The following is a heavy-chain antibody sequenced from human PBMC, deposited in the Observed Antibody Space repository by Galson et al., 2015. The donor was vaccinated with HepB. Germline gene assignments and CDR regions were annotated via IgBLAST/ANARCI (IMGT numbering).Heavy chain of an antibody. J-gene: IGHJ4*02. Sequence: SVKVSCKASGYTFTSYGISWVRQAPGQGLEWMGWISAYNGNTNYAQKLQGRVTMTTDTSTSTAYMELRSLRPDDTAVYYCARGPTYYDFWSGYYTPQVGYFDYWGQGTLVTVSS. D-gene: IGHD3-3*01. CDR1: GYTFTSYG. V-gene: IGHV1-18*01. CDR2: ISAYNGNT. CDR3: ARGPTYYDFWSGYYTPQVGYFDY.